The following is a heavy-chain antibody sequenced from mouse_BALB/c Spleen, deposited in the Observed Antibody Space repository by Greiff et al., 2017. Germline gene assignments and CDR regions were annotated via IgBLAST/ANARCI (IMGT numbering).Heavy chain of an antibody. CDR1: GYTFTSYY. V-gene: IGHV1S81*02. CDR3: TRHGYYVFAY. D-gene: IGHD2-3*01. J-gene: IGHJ3*01. CDR2: INPSNGGT. Sequence: VKLVESGAELVKPGASVKLSCKASGYTFTSYYMYWVKQRPGQGLEWIGEINPSNGGTNFNEKFKSKATLTVDKSSSTAYMQLSSLTSEDSAVYYCTRHGYYVFAYWGQGTLVTVSA.